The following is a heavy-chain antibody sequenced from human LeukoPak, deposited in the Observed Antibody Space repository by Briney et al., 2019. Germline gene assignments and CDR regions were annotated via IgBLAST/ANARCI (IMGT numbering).Heavy chain of an antibody. D-gene: IGHD3-3*01. Sequence: SETLSLTCTVSGGSISSYYWSWIRQPPGKGLEWIGYIYYSGSTNYNPSLKSRVTISVDTSKNQFSLKLSSVIAADTAVYYCASGLSGYYPFDYWGQGTLVTVSS. V-gene: IGHV4-59*01. CDR2: IYYSGST. CDR3: ASGLSGYYPFDY. J-gene: IGHJ4*02. CDR1: GGSISSYY.